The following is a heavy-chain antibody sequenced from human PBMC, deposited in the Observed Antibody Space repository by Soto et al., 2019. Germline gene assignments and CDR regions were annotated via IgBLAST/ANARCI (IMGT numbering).Heavy chain of an antibody. D-gene: IGHD6-13*01. J-gene: IGHJ6*02. CDR1: GGSISSGGYS. V-gene: IGHV4-30-2*01. Sequence: SETLSLTCAVSGGSISSGGYSWSWIRQPPGKGLEWIGYIYHSGSTNYNPSLKTRVTISVDKSKNQFSLKLSSVTAEDTAVYNCARGHGSSWYGPYYYYGMDVWGQGTTVTVSS. CDR3: ARGHGSSWYGPYYYYGMDV. CDR2: IYHSGST.